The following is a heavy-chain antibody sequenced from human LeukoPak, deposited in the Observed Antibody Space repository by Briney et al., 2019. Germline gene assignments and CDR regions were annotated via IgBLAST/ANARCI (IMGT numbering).Heavy chain of an antibody. CDR1: GFTFSNHA. D-gene: IGHD4-17*01. J-gene: IGHJ4*02. CDR3: ANPQLFMTTVTTRGGY. V-gene: IGHV3-23*01. Sequence: GGSPRLSCAASGFTFSNHAMSWVRQAPGKGLEWVAVISDSGGSTYYADSVKGRFTISRDNSKNTLYLQMNSLRADDTAVYYCANPQLFMTTVTTRGGYWGQGTLVTVSS. CDR2: ISDSGGST.